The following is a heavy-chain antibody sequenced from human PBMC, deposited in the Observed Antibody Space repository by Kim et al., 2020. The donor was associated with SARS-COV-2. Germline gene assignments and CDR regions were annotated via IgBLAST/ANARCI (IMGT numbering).Heavy chain of an antibody. V-gene: IGHV3-53*01. Sequence: ADSVKGPFFISRDNSKSTPYLQMNSLRAEDTAVYYCARDKGGYSNSWDFDYWGQGTLVTVSA. J-gene: IGHJ4*02. CDR3: ARDKGGYSNSWDFDY. D-gene: IGHD6-13*01.